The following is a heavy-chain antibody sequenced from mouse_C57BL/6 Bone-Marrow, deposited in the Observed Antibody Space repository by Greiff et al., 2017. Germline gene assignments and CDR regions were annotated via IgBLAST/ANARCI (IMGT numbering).Heavy chain of an antibody. V-gene: IGHV1-81*01. CDR3: AREGAYYYGRDY. Sequence: QVQLKESGAELARPGASVKLSCKASGYTFTSYGISWVKQRTGQGLEWIGEIYPRSGNTYYNEKFKGKATLTADKSSSTAYMELRSLTSEDSAVYFCAREGAYYYGRDYWGQGTTLTVSS. J-gene: IGHJ2*01. CDR1: GYTFTSYG. CDR2: IYPRSGNT. D-gene: IGHD1-1*01.